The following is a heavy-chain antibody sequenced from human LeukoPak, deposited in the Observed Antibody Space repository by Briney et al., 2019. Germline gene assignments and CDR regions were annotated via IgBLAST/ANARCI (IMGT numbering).Heavy chain of an antibody. J-gene: IGHJ4*02. V-gene: IGHV1-69*05. Sequence: SVKVSCKASGGTFNSYAINWVRQAPGQGLEWMGGIIPIFGSANFAQKFQGRVTMTRDMSTSTVYMELSSLRSEDTAVYYCARGGREMATSYFDYWGQGTLVTVSS. CDR1: GGTFNSYA. CDR2: IIPIFGSA. D-gene: IGHD5-24*01. CDR3: ARGGREMATSYFDY.